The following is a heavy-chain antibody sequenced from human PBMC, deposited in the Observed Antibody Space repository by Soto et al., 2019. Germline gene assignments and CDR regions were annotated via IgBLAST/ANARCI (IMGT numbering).Heavy chain of an antibody. CDR1: GYTFTNYA. J-gene: IGHJ4*02. CDR3: ARGGLVISYY. Sequence: QVQLVQSGAEVKKPGASVKVSCKASGYTFTNYAIHWVRQAPGQRLEWMGWINAGNGNTKYSQKFQGRLTISRDTSATPAYMELNSLRSADTAVYYCARGGLVISYYWGQGTLVTVSS. V-gene: IGHV1-3*01. CDR2: INAGNGNT. D-gene: IGHD3-9*01.